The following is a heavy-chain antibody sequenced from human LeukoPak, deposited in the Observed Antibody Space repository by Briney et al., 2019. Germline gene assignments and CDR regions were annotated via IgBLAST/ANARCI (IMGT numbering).Heavy chain of an antibody. CDR1: GYTYTSYA. CDR2: INAGNGNT. CDR3: ARDPGRFFPSSTIDY. J-gene: IGHJ4*02. V-gene: IGHV1-3*01. D-gene: IGHD6-13*01. Sequence: ASVKVSCKASGYTYTSYAMHEVRQAPGRRLDWMGWINAGNGNTKYSQKFQGRVTITRDTSASTAYMELSSLRSEDTAVYYCARDPGRFFPSSTIDYWGQGTLVTVSS.